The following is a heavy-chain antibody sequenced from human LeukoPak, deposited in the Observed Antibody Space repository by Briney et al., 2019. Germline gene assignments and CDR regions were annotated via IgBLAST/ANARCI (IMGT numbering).Heavy chain of an antibody. CDR2: VHYSGDT. CDR1: GDSISSYH. CDR3: ATYTRRCSAGTCYSIDY. V-gene: IGHV4-59*08. J-gene: IGHJ4*02. D-gene: IGHD2-15*01. Sequence: SETLSLTCTVSGDSISSYHWTWIRQSPGRGLEWIGYVHYSGDTNYNPSLKSRVAISLDTSNNQFSLKVSSVTAADTAIYYCATYTRRCSAGTCYSIDYWGQGTLVTVSS.